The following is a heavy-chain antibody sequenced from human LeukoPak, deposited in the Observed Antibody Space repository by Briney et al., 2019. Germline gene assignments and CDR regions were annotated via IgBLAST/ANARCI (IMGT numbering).Heavy chain of an antibody. D-gene: IGHD6-13*01. J-gene: IGHJ4*02. CDR3: ARAGPSSSWHQFDY. Sequence: GGSLRLSCAASGFTFSSYEMNWVRQAPGKGLEWVSYISSSGSTIYYADSVKGRFTISRDNAKNSLYLQMNSLRAEDTAVYYCARAGPSSSWHQFDYWGQGTLVTVSS. V-gene: IGHV3-48*03. CDR2: ISSSGSTI. CDR1: GFTFSSYE.